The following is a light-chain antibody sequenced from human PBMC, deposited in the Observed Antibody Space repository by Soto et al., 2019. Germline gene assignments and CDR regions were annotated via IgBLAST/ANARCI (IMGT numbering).Light chain of an antibody. CDR3: QKYNSPPRT. Sequence: DIPMTQSPSFLSASVGGTVTITCRASQGIGNFLAWYQQRPGKVPKLLIYAASTLQSGVPSRFSGSGSGTDFTLTISNLQPEDVATYFCQKYNSPPRTFGQGTKVDI. CDR1: QGIGNF. V-gene: IGKV1-27*01. J-gene: IGKJ1*01. CDR2: AAS.